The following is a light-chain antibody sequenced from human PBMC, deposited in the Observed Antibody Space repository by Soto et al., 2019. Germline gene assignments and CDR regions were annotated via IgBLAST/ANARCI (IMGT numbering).Light chain of an antibody. J-gene: IGKJ4*01. CDR3: QQYGTSRLT. Sequence: EIVLTQSPDTLSLSPGERATLSCRASQSVSITDLAWYQQTPGQAPRLLIYGASNRATGIPDRFSGSGSGTDFTITISTLEPEDFAVYYCQQYGTSRLTFGGGTKVEIK. V-gene: IGKV3-20*01. CDR2: GAS. CDR1: QSVSITD.